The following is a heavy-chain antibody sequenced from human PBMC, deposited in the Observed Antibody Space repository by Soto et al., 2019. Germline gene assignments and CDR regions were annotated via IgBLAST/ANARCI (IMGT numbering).Heavy chain of an antibody. V-gene: IGHV4-39*01. CDR1: DGSISTSSYY. CDR2: IFYTGRT. CDR3: TRHHPHHYDSSGYFDY. D-gene: IGHD3-22*01. J-gene: IGHJ4*02. Sequence: QLQMQEPGPGLVKPSETLSLTCTVSDGSISTSSYYWGWIRQSPGKGLEWIGTIFYTGRTYYNPSLESRVTLSVDTSKNHFSLHLTSVTAADTAVYYCTRHHPHHYDSSGYFDYWGQGTLVTVSS.